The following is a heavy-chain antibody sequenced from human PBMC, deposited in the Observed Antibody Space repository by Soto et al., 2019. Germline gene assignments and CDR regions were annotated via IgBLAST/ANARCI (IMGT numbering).Heavy chain of an antibody. CDR2: ISFSDGGT. D-gene: IGHD2-15*01. CDR3: VKDDRILGRRYFDL. Sequence: HPGGSLRLSCAASGFTFSSYAMTWVRQAPGKGLEWVSSISFSDGGTYYADSVKGRLTISRDNSKNTLFLQMNSLRAEDTAVYYCVKDDRILGRRYFDLWGRGTLVTVSS. CDR1: GFTFSSYA. J-gene: IGHJ2*01. V-gene: IGHV3-23*01.